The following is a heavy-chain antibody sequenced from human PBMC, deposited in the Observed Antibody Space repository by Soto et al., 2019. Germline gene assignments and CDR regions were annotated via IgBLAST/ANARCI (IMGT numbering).Heavy chain of an antibody. CDR1: GFTVSSNY. V-gene: IGHV3-53*01. Sequence: GGSLRLSCAASGFTVSSNYMSWVRQAPGKGLEWVSVIYSGGSTYYADSVKGRFTISRDNSKNTLYLQMNSLRAEDTAVYYCARDTSPYGGHDAFDIWGQGTMVTVSS. J-gene: IGHJ3*02. D-gene: IGHD4-17*01. CDR2: IYSGGST. CDR3: ARDTSPYGGHDAFDI.